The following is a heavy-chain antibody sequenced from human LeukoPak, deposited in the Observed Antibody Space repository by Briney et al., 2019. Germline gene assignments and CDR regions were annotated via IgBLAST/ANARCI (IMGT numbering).Heavy chain of an antibody. CDR1: GFTFSSYA. CDR3: AKNLYCGGGSCYPSALGMDV. V-gene: IGHV3-23*01. Sequence: GGSLRLSCAASGFTFSSYAMSWVRQAPGKGLEWVSAISGSGGSTYYADSVKGRFTISRDNSKNTLFLQMNSLRAEDTAVYYCAKNLYCGGGSCYPSALGMDVWGQGTTVTVSS. CDR2: ISGSGGST. J-gene: IGHJ6*02. D-gene: IGHD2-15*01.